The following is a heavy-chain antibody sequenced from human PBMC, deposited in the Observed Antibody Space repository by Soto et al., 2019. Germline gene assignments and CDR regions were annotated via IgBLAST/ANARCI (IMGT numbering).Heavy chain of an antibody. CDR1: GGSISSGGYH. CDR3: AKYQPHCSSTSCYWNWFGP. J-gene: IGHJ5*02. Sequence: PSETLSLTCTVSGGSISSGGYHWSWIRQHPGKGLEWIGYIYYSGSTYYNPSLKSRVTISVDTSKNQFSLKLSSVTAADTAVYYCAKYQPHCSSTSCYWNWFGPWGQGTLVTVSS. CDR2: IYYSGST. V-gene: IGHV4-31*03. D-gene: IGHD2-2*01.